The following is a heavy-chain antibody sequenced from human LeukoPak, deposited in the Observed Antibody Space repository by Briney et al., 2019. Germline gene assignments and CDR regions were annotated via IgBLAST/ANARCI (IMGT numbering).Heavy chain of an antibody. D-gene: IGHD3-22*01. V-gene: IGHV3-21*01. CDR1: GFTFSSYS. Sequence: GGSLRLSCAASGFTFSSYSMNWVRQAPGKGLEWVSSISSSSSYIYYADSVKGRFTISRDNAKNSLYLQMNSLRAEDTAVYYCARDLGGRGTYYYDSRGYFGYYFDYWGQGTLVTVSS. CDR2: ISSSSSYI. CDR3: ARDLGGRGTYYYDSRGYFGYYFDY. J-gene: IGHJ4*02.